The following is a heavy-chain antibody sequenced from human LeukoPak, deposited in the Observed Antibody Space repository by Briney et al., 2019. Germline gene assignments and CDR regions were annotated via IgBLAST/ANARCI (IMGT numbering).Heavy chain of an antibody. J-gene: IGHJ4*02. CDR3: ARANKEYSYGTFDY. Sequence: NPSETLSLTCTVSGGSISSYYWSWIRQPPGKGLEWIGYIYYSGSTNYSPSLKSRVTISVDTSKNQFSLKLSSVTAADTAVYYCARANKEYSYGTFDYWGQGTLVTVSS. V-gene: IGHV4-59*01. D-gene: IGHD5-18*01. CDR1: GGSISSYY. CDR2: IYYSGST.